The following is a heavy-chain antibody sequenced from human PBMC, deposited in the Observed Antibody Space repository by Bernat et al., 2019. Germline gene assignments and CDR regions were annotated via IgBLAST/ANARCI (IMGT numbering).Heavy chain of an antibody. J-gene: IGHJ4*02. Sequence: EVQLLESGGGLVQPGGSLRLSCAASGFTFSSYAMSWVRQAPGKGLEWVSAISGSGGSTYYADSVKGRFTISRDSSKNTLSLQMNSLRAEDTAVYYCAREGSDYGDPELDYWGQGTLVTVSS. CDR2: ISGSGGST. CDR3: AREGSDYGDPELDY. D-gene: IGHD4-17*01. CDR1: GFTFSSYA. V-gene: IGHV3-23*01.